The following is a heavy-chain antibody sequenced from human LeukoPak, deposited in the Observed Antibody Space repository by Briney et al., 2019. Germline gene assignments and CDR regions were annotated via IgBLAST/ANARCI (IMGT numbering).Heavy chain of an antibody. Sequence: SETLSLTCAVSGGSISSSNWWSWVRQPPGRGLEWIGEIYHSGSNNYNPSLKSRVTISVDKSKNQFSLKLSSVTAADTAVYYCASVPDYDILTGYSPYYFDYWGQGTLVTVSS. V-gene: IGHV4-4*02. CDR1: GGSISSSNW. CDR3: ASVPDYDILTGYSPYYFDY. CDR2: IYHSGSN. D-gene: IGHD3-9*01. J-gene: IGHJ4*02.